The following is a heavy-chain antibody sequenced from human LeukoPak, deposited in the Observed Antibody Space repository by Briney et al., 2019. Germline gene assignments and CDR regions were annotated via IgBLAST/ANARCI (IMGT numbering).Heavy chain of an antibody. Sequence: PGGSLRLSCAASGFTFSRYAMYWVRQAPGKGLEWVAVISSDGGNKYYADSVKGRFTISRDNSKNTLYLQMNSLRAEDTAVYYCAKDYDSSGSFDYWGQGTLVTVSS. CDR1: GFTFSRYA. CDR3: AKDYDSSGSFDY. V-gene: IGHV3-30*04. J-gene: IGHJ4*02. D-gene: IGHD3-22*01. CDR2: ISSDGGNK.